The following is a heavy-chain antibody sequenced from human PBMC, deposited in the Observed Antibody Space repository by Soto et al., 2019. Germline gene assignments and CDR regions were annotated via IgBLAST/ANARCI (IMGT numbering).Heavy chain of an antibody. CDR1: GFTFSSYG. D-gene: IGHD2-2*01. CDR2: ISYDGSNK. Sequence: QVQLVESGGGVVQPGRSLRLSCAASGFTFSSYGMHWVRQAPGKGLEWVAVISYDGSNKYYADSVKGRFTISRDNSKKPLYLQMNSLRAEDTAVYYCAKETRGGDIVVVPAAPNYYYYGMDVWGQGTTVTVSS. V-gene: IGHV3-30*18. J-gene: IGHJ6*02. CDR3: AKETRGGDIVVVPAAPNYYYYGMDV.